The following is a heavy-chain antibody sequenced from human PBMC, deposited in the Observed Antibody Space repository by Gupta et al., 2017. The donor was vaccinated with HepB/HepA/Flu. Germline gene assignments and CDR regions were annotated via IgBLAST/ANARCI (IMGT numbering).Heavy chain of an antibody. CDR1: GITFSSDC. Sequence: QVQLLASGGGVVHPGGSLRPPCAASGITFSSDCMPWVRQASGKGPEWVAVIWYDGSNRYYADSVKGRFTIYRDNSKNTLYLQMNSLRDEDTAVYYCARAEWELLPLDYWGQGTLVTVSS. CDR2: IWYDGSNR. CDR3: ARAEWELLPLDY. D-gene: IGHD1-26*01. J-gene: IGHJ4*02. V-gene: IGHV3-33*01.